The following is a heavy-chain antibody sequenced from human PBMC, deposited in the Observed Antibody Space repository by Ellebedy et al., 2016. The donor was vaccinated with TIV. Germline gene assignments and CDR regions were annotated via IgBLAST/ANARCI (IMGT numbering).Heavy chain of an antibody. Sequence: MPGGSLRLSCAASGGSISSYYWSWIRQPPGKGLEWIGNIYYSGSTNYNPSLKSRVTISVDTSKNQFSLKLSSVTAADTAVFYCASGFSYGLLDYWGQGTLVAVSS. D-gene: IGHD5-18*01. V-gene: IGHV4-59*01. J-gene: IGHJ4*02. CDR3: ASGFSYGLLDY. CDR2: IYYSGST. CDR1: GGSISSYY.